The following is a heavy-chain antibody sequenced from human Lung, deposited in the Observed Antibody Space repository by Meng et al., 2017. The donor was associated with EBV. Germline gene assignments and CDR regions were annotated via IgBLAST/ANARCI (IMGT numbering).Heavy chain of an antibody. J-gene: IGHJ2*01. CDR2: IYYSGST. D-gene: IGHD6-19*01. V-gene: IGHV4-30-4*01. CDR1: GGSISSGDYY. Sequence: DSGRGLVKPSQTLSLTCTVSGGSISSGDYYWSWIRQPPGKGLEWIGYIYYSGSTYYNPSLKSRVTISVDTSKNQFSLKLSSVTAADTAVYYCARPSIAVAGWDYWGRGTLVTASS. CDR3: ARPSIAVAGWDY.